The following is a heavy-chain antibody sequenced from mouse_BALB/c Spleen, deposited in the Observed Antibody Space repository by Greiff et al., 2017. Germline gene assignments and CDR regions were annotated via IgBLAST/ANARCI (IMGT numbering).Heavy chain of an antibody. CDR1: GYTFTSYY. CDR3: ARKKRGSTPLDY. D-gene: IGHD1-1*01. CDR2: IYPGDGST. V-gene: IGHV1S56*01. Sequence: QVQLQQSGPELVKPGASVKMSCKASGYTFTSYYIHWVKQRPGQGLEWIGWIYPGDGSTKYNEKFKGKTTLTADKSSSTAYMLLSSLTSEDSAIYFCARKKRGSTPLDYWGQGTTLTVSS. J-gene: IGHJ2*01.